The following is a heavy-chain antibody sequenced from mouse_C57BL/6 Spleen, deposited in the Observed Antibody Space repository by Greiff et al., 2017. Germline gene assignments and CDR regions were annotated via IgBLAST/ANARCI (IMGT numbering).Heavy chain of an antibody. J-gene: IGHJ4*01. CDR2: IYPGSGST. V-gene: IGHV1-55*01. Sequence: QVQLQQPGAELVKPGASVQMSCKASGYTFTSYWITWVKQRPGQGLEWIGDIYPGSGSTNYNEKFKSKATLTVDTSSSTAYMQLSSLTSEDSAVYDCARNGATLCYAMDYWGQGTSVTVSS. D-gene: IGHD3-1*01. CDR3: ARNGATLCYAMDY. CDR1: GYTFTSYW.